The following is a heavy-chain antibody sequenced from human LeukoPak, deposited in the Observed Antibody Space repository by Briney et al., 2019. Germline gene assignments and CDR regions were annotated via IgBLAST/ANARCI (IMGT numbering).Heavy chain of an antibody. J-gene: IGHJ3*02. CDR1: GFTFNTYG. CDR2: ISTAGGNT. CDR3: AKVRFLEWYRGGFDI. V-gene: IGHV3-23*01. D-gene: IGHD3-3*01. Sequence: PGGSLRLSCAASGFTFNTYGMHWVRQAPGKGLEWVSGISTAGGNTYYADSVKGRFTISRDNSKNTLYVQMNSLRAEDTAVYYCAKVRFLEWYRGGFDIWGLGTMVTVSS.